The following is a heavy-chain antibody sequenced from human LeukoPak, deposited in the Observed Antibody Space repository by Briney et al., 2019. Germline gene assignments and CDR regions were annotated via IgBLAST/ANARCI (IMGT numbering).Heavy chain of an antibody. Sequence: GKSLRLSCAASGFTFSNYGMHWVRQAPGKGLEWVTVIWYDGSTKYYADSVKGRFTISRDNSKNTLYLQMNSLRGEDTAVYYCARERSGSYYTDYWGQGTLVTVSS. CDR3: ARERSGSYYTDY. D-gene: IGHD1-26*01. CDR2: IWYDGSTK. V-gene: IGHV3-33*01. J-gene: IGHJ4*02. CDR1: GFTFSNYG.